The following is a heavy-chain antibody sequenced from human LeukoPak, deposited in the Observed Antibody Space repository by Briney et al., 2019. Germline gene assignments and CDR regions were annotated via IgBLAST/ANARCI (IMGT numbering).Heavy chain of an antibody. J-gene: IGHJ6*02. CDR1: GGSISSGDYY. CDR2: IYYSGST. D-gene: IGHD2-2*01. Sequence: SETLSLTCTVSGGSISSGDYYWSWIRQPPGKGLEWIGYIYYSGSTYYNPSLKSRVTISVDTSKNQFSLKLSSVTAADTAVYYCARDPLVVVPAANARGNYYYYYGMDVWGQGTTVTVSS. V-gene: IGHV4-30-4*01. CDR3: ARDPLVVVPAANARGNYYYYYGMDV.